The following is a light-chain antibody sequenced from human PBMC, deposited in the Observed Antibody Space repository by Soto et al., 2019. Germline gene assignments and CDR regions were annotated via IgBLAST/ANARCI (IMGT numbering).Light chain of an antibody. CDR2: AAS. J-gene: IGKJ3*01. CDR1: QSISSY. CDR3: QQSYSTVT. V-gene: IGKV1-39*01. Sequence: DIQMTQSPSSLSASVGDRVTITCRASQSISSYLNWYQQKPGKAPKLLIYAASSLQSGVPSRFSGSGSGTDFPLTISSLQPEDFATYYCQQSYSTVTFGPGTKVDIK.